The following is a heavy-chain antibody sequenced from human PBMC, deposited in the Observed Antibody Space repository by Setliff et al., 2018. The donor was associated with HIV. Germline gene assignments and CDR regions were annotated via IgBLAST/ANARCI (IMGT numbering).Heavy chain of an antibody. D-gene: IGHD6-13*01. V-gene: IGHV5-51*01. J-gene: IGHJ4*02. CDR3: ARFFGYSSSWPSAGY. CDR2: IYPGDSGT. CDR1: GYSFTTYW. Sequence: PGESLKISCKGSGYSFTTYWIGWVRQMPGKGLEWMGIIYPGDSGTRYNPSFQGQVTISADKSISTAYLHWSSLKASDTAMYYCARFFGYSSSWPSAGYWGQGTLVTVSS.